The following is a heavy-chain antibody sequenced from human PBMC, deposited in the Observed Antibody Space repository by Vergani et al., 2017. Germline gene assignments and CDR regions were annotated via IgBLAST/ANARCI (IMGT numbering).Heavy chain of an antibody. D-gene: IGHD5-18*01. CDR3: ARVQQGSSEFDP. CDR2: ISYDGSNK. Sequence: QVQLVESGGGVVQPGRSLRLSCAASGFTFSSYAMHWVRQAPGKGLEWVAVISYDGSNKYYADSVKGRFTISRDNSKNTLYLQMNSLRAEDTAVYYCARVQQGSSEFDPWGQGTLVTVSS. J-gene: IGHJ5*02. V-gene: IGHV3-30-3*01. CDR1: GFTFSSYA.